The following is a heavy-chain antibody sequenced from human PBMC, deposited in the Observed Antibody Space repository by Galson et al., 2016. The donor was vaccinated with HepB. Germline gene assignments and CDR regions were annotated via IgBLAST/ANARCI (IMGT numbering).Heavy chain of an antibody. V-gene: IGHV1-69*13. J-gene: IGHJ6*02. CDR1: GGTFSNYA. D-gene: IGHD1-26*01. Sequence: SVKVSCKASGGTFSNYAINWVRQASGQGLEWMGGFIPMFGTANYAQKFQDRVTLTADESTTTAYMALTSLRSEDTAVYYCACTPEDRGDWYRNYYYYAMEVWGQGTTVTVSS. CDR2: FIPMFGTA. CDR3: ACTPEDRGDWYRNYYYYAMEV.